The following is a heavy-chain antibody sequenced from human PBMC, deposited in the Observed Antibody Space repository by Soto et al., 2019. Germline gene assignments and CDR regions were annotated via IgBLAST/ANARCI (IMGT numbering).Heavy chain of an antibody. CDR1: CVSIGSHF. CDR3: ARLQYTVVTALDI. V-gene: IGHV4-59*11. CDR2: IYHTVNT. J-gene: IGHJ3*02. Sequence: PSETLSLTCSVSCVSIGSHFWSWIRQAPGKGPELVGYIYHTVNTNYNPALKSRVTISMDTSENQLSLQLSSVTAADTAVYYCARLQYTVVTALDIWGQGTMVTVSS. D-gene: IGHD2-15*01.